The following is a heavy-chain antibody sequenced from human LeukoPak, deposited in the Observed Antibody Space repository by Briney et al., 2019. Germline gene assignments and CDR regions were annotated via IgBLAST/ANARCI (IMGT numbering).Heavy chain of an antibody. CDR3: ARVGYFWSGYRSIFDH. CDR1: GYTFTGYY. CDR2: INPNSGGT. J-gene: IGHJ4*02. V-gene: IGHV1-2*02. D-gene: IGHD3-3*01. Sequence: ASVKVSCKASGYTFTGYYMHWVRQAPGQGLEWMGWINPNSGGTNYAQKFQGRVTMTRDTSISTAYMELSRLRSDDTAVYYCARVGYFWSGYRSIFDHWGQGTLVTVSS.